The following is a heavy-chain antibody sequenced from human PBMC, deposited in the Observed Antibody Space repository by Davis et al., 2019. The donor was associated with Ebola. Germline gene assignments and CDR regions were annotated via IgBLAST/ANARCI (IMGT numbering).Heavy chain of an antibody. D-gene: IGHD5-18*01. CDR1: GDSISSGAYS. V-gene: IGHV4-30-2*03. CDR3: AKNGPVETAMEDYYYGMDV. CDR2: IYYSGST. J-gene: IGHJ6*02. Sequence: LRLSCTVSGDSISSGAYSWSWIRQPPGKGLEWIGYIYYSGSTYYTPSLKSRVTISVDTSKNQFSLKLTSVTAADTAVYYCAKNGPVETAMEDYYYGMDVWGQGTTVTVSS.